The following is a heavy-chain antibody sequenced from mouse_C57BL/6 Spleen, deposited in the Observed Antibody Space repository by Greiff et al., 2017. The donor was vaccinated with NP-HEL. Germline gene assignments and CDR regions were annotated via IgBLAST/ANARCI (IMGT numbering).Heavy chain of an antibody. Sequence: QVQLQQSDAELVKPGASVKISCKVSGYTFTDNTIPWMKQRPEQGLEWIGYIYPRDGSTKYNEKFKGKATLPADKSSSTAYMQLNSLTSEDSAVYVCARSYCGSSYPFFDHWGQGTTLTVSS. CDR2: IYPRDGST. J-gene: IGHJ2*01. CDR1: GYTFTDNT. CDR3: ARSYCGSSYPFFDH. V-gene: IGHV1-78*01. D-gene: IGHD1-1*01.